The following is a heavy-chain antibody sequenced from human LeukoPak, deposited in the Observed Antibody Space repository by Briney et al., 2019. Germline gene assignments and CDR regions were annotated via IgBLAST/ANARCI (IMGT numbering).Heavy chain of an antibody. CDR1: GFTFSDYY. D-gene: IGHD6-19*01. CDR2: ISSSGSTI. CDR3: ARDPRPSSGWRPFDY. Sequence: PGGSLRLSCAASGFTFSDYYMSWIRQAPGKGLEWVSYISSSGSTIYYADSVKGRFTISRDNAKNSLYLQMNSLRAEDTAVYYCARDPRPSSGWRPFDYWGQGTLVTVSS. J-gene: IGHJ4*02. V-gene: IGHV3-11*04.